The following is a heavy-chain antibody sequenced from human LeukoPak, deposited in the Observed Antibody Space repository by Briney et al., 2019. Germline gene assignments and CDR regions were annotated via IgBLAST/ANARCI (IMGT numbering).Heavy chain of an antibody. Sequence: PETLSLTCAVSGYSISSGYFWGWIRQPPGKGREGIGSIYNSGSTYYNPSLKSRVTISVDTSKNQFSLKLSSVTAADTAVYYCARELKRSTHAFDIWGQGTMVTASS. CDR3: ARELKRSTHAFDI. CDR2: IYNSGST. CDR1: GYSISSGYF. V-gene: IGHV4-38-2*02. D-gene: IGHD6-13*01. J-gene: IGHJ3*02.